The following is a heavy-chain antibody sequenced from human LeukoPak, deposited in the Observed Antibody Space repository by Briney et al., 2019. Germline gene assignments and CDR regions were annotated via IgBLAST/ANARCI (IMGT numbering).Heavy chain of an antibody. V-gene: IGHV1-18*01. Sequence: GASVKVSCKASGYTFTSYGISWVRQAPGQGLEWMGWISAYNGNTNYAQKLQGRVTMTTDTSTSTAYMELRSLRSDDTAVYYCARDYGSSWYRSFQKGDTDYWGQGTLVTVSS. CDR2: ISAYNGNT. CDR3: ARDYGSSWYRSFQKGDTDY. D-gene: IGHD6-13*01. CDR1: GYTFTSYG. J-gene: IGHJ4*02.